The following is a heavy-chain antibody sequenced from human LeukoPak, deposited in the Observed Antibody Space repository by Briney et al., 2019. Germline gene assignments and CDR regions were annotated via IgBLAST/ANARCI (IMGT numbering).Heavy chain of an antibody. Sequence: GGSLRLSCAASGFTFSSYGMHWVRQAPGKGLEWVAVIWYDGSNEYYADSVKGRFTISSDNSKNTLYLQMNSLRAEDTAVYYCARAAMVRGADAFDIWGQGTMVTVSS. D-gene: IGHD3-10*01. CDR3: ARAAMVRGADAFDI. CDR2: IWYDGSNE. CDR1: GFTFSSYG. J-gene: IGHJ3*02. V-gene: IGHV3-33*01.